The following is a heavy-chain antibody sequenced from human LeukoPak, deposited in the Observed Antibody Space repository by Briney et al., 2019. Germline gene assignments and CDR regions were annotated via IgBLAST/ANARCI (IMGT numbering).Heavy chain of an antibody. V-gene: IGHV1-18*01. J-gene: IGHJ4*02. D-gene: IGHD2-15*01. CDR3: ARGYCSGGGCYSIDY. CDR1: GYTYTRYG. CDR2: ISAYNRNT. Sequence: GASVKVSCKASGYTYTRYGISGVGQAPGQGGGGMGWISAYNRNTNYAQKLQGRLTMTTDTSTTTAYMELRSLRSDDTAVYYCARGYCSGGGCYSIDYWGQGTLVTVSS.